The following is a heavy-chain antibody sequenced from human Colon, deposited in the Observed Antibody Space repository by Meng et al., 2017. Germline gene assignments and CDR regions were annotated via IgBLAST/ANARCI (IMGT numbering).Heavy chain of an antibody. J-gene: IGHJ5*02. CDR1: GASTSGDTW. CDR2: IFHSGTS. D-gene: IGHD3-16*02. V-gene: IGHV4-4*02. CDR3: ARRNRNNWFDP. Sequence: QVHLQESGPRLMKPSVTRSPPGPVSGASTSGDTWWSRVRQTPGNGLEWLGEIFHSGTSNYNPSLTSRVTISVDKSKNQFSLRLSSVSAADTAVYYCARRNRNNWFDPWGQGVLVTVSS.